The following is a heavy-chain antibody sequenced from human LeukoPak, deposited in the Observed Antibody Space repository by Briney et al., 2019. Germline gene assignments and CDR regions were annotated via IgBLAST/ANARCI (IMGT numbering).Heavy chain of an antibody. CDR3: ARGSGPGTFSPQEY. J-gene: IGHJ4*02. CDR2: ISYDGSNE. V-gene: IGHV3-30*01. Sequence: PGGSLRLSCAASGSTFSTYGMHWVRQPPGKGLEWVAVISYDGSNEYYAGSVKGRFTISRDNSNNTLYLQMNSLRVDDTAVYYCARGSGPGTFSPQEYWGQGTLVTVSS. CDR1: GSTFSTYG. D-gene: IGHD6-13*01.